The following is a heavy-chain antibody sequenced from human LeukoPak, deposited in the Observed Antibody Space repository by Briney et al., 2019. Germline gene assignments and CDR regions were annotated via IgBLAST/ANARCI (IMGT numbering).Heavy chain of an antibody. Sequence: SGTLSLTCCVSGGSVINTNCWTWVRQPPGKGLEWIGEVHLDGRTNYNPSLESRLTMSVDVSENQVSLKLTSVTAADTAVYYCAREGGFYRPLDYSGQGTLVTVSS. CDR1: GGSVINTNC. D-gene: IGHD3-3*01. CDR3: AREGGFYRPLDY. J-gene: IGHJ4*02. V-gene: IGHV4-4*02. CDR2: VHLDGRT.